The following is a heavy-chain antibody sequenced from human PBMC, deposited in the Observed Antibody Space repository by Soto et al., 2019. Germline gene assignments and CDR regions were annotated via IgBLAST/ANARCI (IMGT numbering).Heavy chain of an antibody. D-gene: IGHD3-22*01. CDR3: ARWRSNYDSSEDLDY. CDR1: GYAFHSHG. V-gene: IGHV1-18*04. J-gene: IGHJ4*02. CDR2: INSYDGHT. Sequence: ASVKLSCKAFGYAFHSHGISWVRQAPGQGLEWMGWINSYDGHTKYAQKLQGRVTMTTDTSASTAYLELRSLRSDDTAVYYCARWRSNYDSSEDLDYWGQGTLVTVSS.